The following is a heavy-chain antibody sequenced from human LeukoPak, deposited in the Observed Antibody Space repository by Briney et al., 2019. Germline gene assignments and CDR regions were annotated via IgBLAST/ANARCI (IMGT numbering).Heavy chain of an antibody. CDR2: ISSSSSYI. J-gene: IGHJ3*02. V-gene: IGHV3-21*01. CDR1: GFTFSSYS. CDR3: ARLGYCSGGSCSNAFDI. Sequence: GGSLRLSCAASGFTFSSYSMNWVRQAPGKGLEWVSSISSSSSYIYYADSVKGRFTISRDNAKNSLYLQMNSLRAEDTAVHYCARLGYCSGGSCSNAFDIWGQGTMVTVSS. D-gene: IGHD2-15*01.